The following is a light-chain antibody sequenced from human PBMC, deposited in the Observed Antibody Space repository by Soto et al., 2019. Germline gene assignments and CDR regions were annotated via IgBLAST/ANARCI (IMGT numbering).Light chain of an antibody. V-gene: IGKV3-15*01. CDR1: QSVTTN. Sequence: IMMKKSPSTLSVSPGERATLYCRASQSVTTNLAWYQQKPGQAPRLVIHGASTRATDFPARFSGSGSGTEFTLTISSLQSEDIAVYYCHQYYTWPRTFGQGTKVDI. CDR2: GAS. CDR3: HQYYTWPRT. J-gene: IGKJ1*01.